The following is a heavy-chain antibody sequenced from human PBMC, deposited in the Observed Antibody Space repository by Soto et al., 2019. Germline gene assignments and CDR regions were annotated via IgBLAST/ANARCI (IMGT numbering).Heavy chain of an antibody. V-gene: IGHV1-8*01. CDR3: ARDPHEFWTSYWFDP. CDR2: MEPSTGRT. Sequence: ASVKVSCKASGYSFTSLDINWVRQTAGQGLEWMGWMEPSTGRTGYAQKFQGRVTLTTDTSTSTAYMELRSLRSDDTAIYYCARDPHEFWTSYWFDPWGQGTPVTVSS. CDR1: GYSFTSLD. D-gene: IGHD3-3*01. J-gene: IGHJ5*02.